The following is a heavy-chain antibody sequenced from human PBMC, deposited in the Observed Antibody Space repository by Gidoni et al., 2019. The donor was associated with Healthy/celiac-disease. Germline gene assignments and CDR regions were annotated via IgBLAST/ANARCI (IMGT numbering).Heavy chain of an antibody. J-gene: IGHJ4*02. Sequence: EVQLLESGGGLVQPGGSLRLSCAASGFTFSSYAMSWVRQAPGKGREWVSAMSGSGGSTYYADAGKGRFTISRDNSKNTLYLQMNSLRAEDTAGYYCAKGSYGDSGSYRPFDYWGQGTLVTVSS. V-gene: IGHV3-23*01. CDR1: GFTFSSYA. D-gene: IGHD1-26*01. CDR2: MSGSGGST. CDR3: AKGSYGDSGSYRPFDY.